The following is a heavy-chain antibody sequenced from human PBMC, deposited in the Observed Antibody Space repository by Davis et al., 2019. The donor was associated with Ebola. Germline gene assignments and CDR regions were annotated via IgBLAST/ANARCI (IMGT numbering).Heavy chain of an antibody. CDR1: GYTFTSYA. Sequence: ASVKVSCKASGYTFTSYAMHWVRQAPGQRLEWMGWINAGNGNTKYSQKLQGRVTMTTDTSTSTAYMELRSLRSDDTAVYYCARDSSAFWELLFYGMDVWGQGTTVTVSS. V-gene: IGHV1-3*01. J-gene: IGHJ6*02. CDR2: INAGNGNT. D-gene: IGHD3-10*01. CDR3: ARDSSAFWELLFYGMDV.